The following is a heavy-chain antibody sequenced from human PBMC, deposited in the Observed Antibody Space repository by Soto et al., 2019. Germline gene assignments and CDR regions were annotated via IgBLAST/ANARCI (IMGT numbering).Heavy chain of an antibody. CDR1: AGSMSTCY. CDR3: AKVAMVGTVLGSWFDP. J-gene: IGHJ5*02. D-gene: IGHD6-19*01. Sequence: SETRSVTCTVSAGSMSTCYWSGIRQPAGKGLEWIGRIYTRGSTNYNPSLKSRVTMSVDTSKNQFSLKLSSVTAADTGVYYCAKVAMVGTVLGSWFDPWAQG. CDR2: IYTRGST. V-gene: IGHV4-4*07.